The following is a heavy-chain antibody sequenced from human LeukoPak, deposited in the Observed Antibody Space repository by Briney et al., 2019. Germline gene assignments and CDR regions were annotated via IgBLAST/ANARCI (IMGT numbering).Heavy chain of an antibody. CDR2: ISWDGGST. Sequence: PGGSLRLSCAASGFTLDDYTMHWVRQAPGKGLEWVSLISWDGGSTYYADSVKGRFTISRDNSKNSLYLQMNSLRTEDTALYYCAKDNGWEMATSYYYYYGMDVWGQGTTVTVSS. D-gene: IGHD5-24*01. CDR1: GFTLDDYT. J-gene: IGHJ6*02. CDR3: AKDNGWEMATSYYYYYGMDV. V-gene: IGHV3-43*01.